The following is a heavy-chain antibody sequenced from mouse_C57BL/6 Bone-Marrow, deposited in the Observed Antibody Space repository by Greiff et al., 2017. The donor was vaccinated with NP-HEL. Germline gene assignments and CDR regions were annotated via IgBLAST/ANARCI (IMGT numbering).Heavy chain of an antibody. D-gene: IGHD1-1*01. V-gene: IGHV2-2*01. CDR2: IWSGGST. CDR1: GFSLTSYG. Sequence: QVQLQQSGPGLVQPSQSLSITCTVSGFSLTSYGVHWVRQSPGKGLEWLGVIWSGGSTDYNAAFISRLSISKDNSKSQVFFKMNSLQADDTAIYYCARNPNSLYYYGSKDRYFDVWGTGTTVTVSS. J-gene: IGHJ1*03. CDR3: ARNPNSLYYYGSKDRYFDV.